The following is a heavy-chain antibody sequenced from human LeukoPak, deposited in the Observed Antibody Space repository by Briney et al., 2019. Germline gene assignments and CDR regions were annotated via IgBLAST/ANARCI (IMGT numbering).Heavy chain of an antibody. V-gene: IGHV3-21*01. CDR1: GFTFSSYE. CDR2: ISSSSSYI. J-gene: IGHJ4*02. CDR3: AKAKYSSGWYVVDY. Sequence: PGGSLRLSCAASGFTFSSYEMNWVRQAPGKGLEWVSSISSSSSYIYYADSVKGRFTISRDNAKNSLYLQMNSLRAEDTAVYYCAKAKYSSGWYVVDYWGQGTLVTVSS. D-gene: IGHD6-19*01.